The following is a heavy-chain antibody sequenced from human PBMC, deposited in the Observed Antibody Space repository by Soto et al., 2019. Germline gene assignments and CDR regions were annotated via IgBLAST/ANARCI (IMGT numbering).Heavy chain of an antibody. J-gene: IGHJ4*02. D-gene: IGHD6-25*01. CDR2: ISSSGSTI. CDR1: GFTLNDYY. V-gene: IGHV3-11*01. CDR3: GRGGYPKNGGIDV. Sequence: QVHLVESGGGLVKPGGSLRLSCVASGFTLNDYYVSWIRQAPGKGLEWISYISSSGSTIYYADSVKGRFTVSREHANNSVILAKNSPRVEDTAMVFWGRGGYPKNGGIDVLGPGTLVTVSS.